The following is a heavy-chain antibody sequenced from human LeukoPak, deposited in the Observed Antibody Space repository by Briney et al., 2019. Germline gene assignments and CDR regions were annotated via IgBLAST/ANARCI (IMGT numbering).Heavy chain of an antibody. Sequence: SETLSLTCTVSGGSISSYYWSWIRQPPGKGLEWIGYTYYSGSTNYNPSLKSRVTISVDTSKNQFSLKLSSVTAADTAVYYCAREVEYYDSSGYYYPYWYFDLWGRGTLVTVSS. D-gene: IGHD3-22*01. J-gene: IGHJ2*01. CDR1: GGSISSYY. CDR3: AREVEYYDSSGYYYPYWYFDL. V-gene: IGHV4-59*12. CDR2: TYYSGST.